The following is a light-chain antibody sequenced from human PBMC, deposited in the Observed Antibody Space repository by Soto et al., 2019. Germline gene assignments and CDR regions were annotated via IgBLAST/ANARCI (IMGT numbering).Light chain of an antibody. V-gene: IGKV3-15*01. Sequence: EIVMTQSPATLSVSPEERATLSCRASQSVSNNLAWYQQKPGQAPRLLIYHASTGATGIPARFSGSGSGTEFTLTISSLQSEDFAVYYCQHYNKWPLTFGGGTKVEIK. CDR1: QSVSNN. J-gene: IGKJ4*01. CDR2: HAS. CDR3: QHYNKWPLT.